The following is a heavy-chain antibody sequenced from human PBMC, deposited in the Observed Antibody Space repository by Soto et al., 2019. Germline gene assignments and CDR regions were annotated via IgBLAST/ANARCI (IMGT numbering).Heavy chain of an antibody. D-gene: IGHD1-1*01. CDR3: AGGTGSYCYDMDV. V-gene: IGHV3-33*01. J-gene: IGHJ6*02. Sequence: QVQLVESGGGEVQPGRSLRLSCAASGISFSNYGMHWVRQAPGEGLEWVALIWYDGSNKYYVDSVKGRFTISRDNSKNTVYRKMNSLRVDDTAVYYCAGGTGSYCYDMDVWGQGTTVTGSS. CDR1: GISFSNYG. CDR2: IWYDGSNK.